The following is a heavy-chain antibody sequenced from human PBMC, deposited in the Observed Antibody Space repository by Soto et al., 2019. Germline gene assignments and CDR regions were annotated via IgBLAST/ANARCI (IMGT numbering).Heavy chain of an antibody. Sequence: WETLSLTCTVSGGSISSYYWSWIRQPPGKGLEWIGYIYYSGSTNYNPSLKSRVTISVDTSKNQFSLKLSSVTAADTAVYYCARDPGRSSGWYKYAFDIWGQGTMVTVSS. CDR2: IYYSGST. J-gene: IGHJ3*02. CDR1: GGSISSYY. CDR3: ARDPGRSSGWYKYAFDI. V-gene: IGHV4-59*01. D-gene: IGHD6-19*01.